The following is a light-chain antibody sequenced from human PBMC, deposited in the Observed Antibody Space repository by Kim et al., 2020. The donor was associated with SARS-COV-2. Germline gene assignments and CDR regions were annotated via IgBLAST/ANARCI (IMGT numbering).Light chain of an antibody. CDR2: GIS. J-gene: IGKJ1*01. Sequence: EIVMTQSPGTLSVSPGERVTLSCRASQSVSSHLAWYQQKPGQPPRLLIYGISTRATGIPARFSGAGSGTDFTLTISSLQSDDFAAYYCQQYDVWPRTLGQGTKVDIK. CDR1: QSVSSH. CDR3: QQYDVWPRT. V-gene: IGKV3-15*01.